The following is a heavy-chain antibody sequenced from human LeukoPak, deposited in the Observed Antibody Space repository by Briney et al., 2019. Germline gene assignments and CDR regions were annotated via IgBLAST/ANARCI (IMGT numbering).Heavy chain of an antibody. CDR3: ARDRRPIFGVVINPFDY. CDR2: IIPIFGTA. CDR1: GYTFTSYG. J-gene: IGHJ4*02. Sequence: SVKVSCKASGYTFTSYGISWVRQAPGQGLEWMGGIIPIFGTANYAQKFQGRVTITADESTSTAYMELSSLRSEDTAVYYCARDRRPIFGVVINPFDYWGQGTLVTVSS. D-gene: IGHD3-3*01. V-gene: IGHV1-69*13.